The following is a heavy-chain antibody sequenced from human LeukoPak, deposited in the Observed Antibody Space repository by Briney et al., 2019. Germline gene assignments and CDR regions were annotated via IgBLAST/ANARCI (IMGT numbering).Heavy chain of an antibody. J-gene: IGHJ4*02. Sequence: GGSLRLSCAASGFTFSSYWMSWVPQAPGKGLEWVANIKQDGSEKYYVDSVKGRFTISRDNAKNSLYLQMNSLRAEDTAVYYCARDSRSGDFWSGTFDYWGQGTLVTVSS. CDR2: IKQDGSEK. CDR1: GFTFSSYW. CDR3: ARDSRSGDFWSGTFDY. D-gene: IGHD3-3*01. V-gene: IGHV3-7*01.